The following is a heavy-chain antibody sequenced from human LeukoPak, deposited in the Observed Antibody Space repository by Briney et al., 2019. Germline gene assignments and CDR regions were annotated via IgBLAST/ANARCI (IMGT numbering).Heavy chain of an antibody. CDR3: ARARRGGPFDY. Sequence: GGSLRPSCAASGFTFSDYYMSWLRQAPGKGLEWVSYVTSSGNTLEYADSVKGRFIISRDNDKNSLLLQMNSLRADDTAVYYCARARRGGPFDYWGQGTLVTVSS. J-gene: IGHJ4*02. V-gene: IGHV3-11*01. CDR2: VTSSGNTL. D-gene: IGHD3-16*01. CDR1: GFTFSDYY.